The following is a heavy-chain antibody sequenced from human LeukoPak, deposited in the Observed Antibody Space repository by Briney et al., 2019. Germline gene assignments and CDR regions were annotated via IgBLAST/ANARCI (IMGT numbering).Heavy chain of an antibody. CDR1: GFTFSNYN. CDR3: ARRYDSSGFSIDYYYAMDV. V-gene: IGHV3-21*01. CDR2: ISSSGLSV. D-gene: IGHD3-22*01. J-gene: IGHJ6*02. Sequence: GGSLRLSCAASGFTFSNYNMNWFRQAPGKGLERVSSISSSGLSVFSADSVKGRFTISRDSAKTSLYLQMNSLRAEATAVYYCARRYDSSGFSIDYYYAMDVWGQGTTVTVSS.